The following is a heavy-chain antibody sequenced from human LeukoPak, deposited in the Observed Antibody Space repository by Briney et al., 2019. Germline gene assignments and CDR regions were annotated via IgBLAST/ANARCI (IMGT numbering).Heavy chain of an antibody. V-gene: IGHV3-11*04. J-gene: IGHJ4*02. Sequence: GGCLRLSCAASGFTFSDYYMSWIRQAPGKGLEWVSYISSSGSTIYFADSVKGRFTISRDNAKNSLYLQMNSLRDEDTAVYYCARLEYYYVSGNYYKLFDYWGQGTLVTVCS. CDR2: ISSSGSTI. D-gene: IGHD3-10*01. CDR1: GFTFSDYY. CDR3: ARLEYYYVSGNYYKLFDY.